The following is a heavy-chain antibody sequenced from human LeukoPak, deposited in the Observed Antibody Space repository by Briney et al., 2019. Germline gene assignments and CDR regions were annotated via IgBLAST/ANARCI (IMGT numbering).Heavy chain of an antibody. Sequence: GASVKVSCKASGYTFTSYDINWVRQATGQGLEWMGWMNPNSGNTGYAQKFQGRVTITRNTSISTAYMELSSLRSEDTAVYYCARLVDYYGSGTLDYWGQGTLVTVSS. CDR2: MNPNSGNT. J-gene: IGHJ4*02. CDR1: GYTFTSYD. D-gene: IGHD3-10*01. V-gene: IGHV1-8*03. CDR3: ARLVDYYGSGTLDY.